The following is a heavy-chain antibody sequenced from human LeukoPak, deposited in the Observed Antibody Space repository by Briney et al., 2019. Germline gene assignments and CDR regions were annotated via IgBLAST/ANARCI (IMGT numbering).Heavy chain of an antibody. CDR3: ARAESNYYYDSSGRSYFDY. CDR1: GGSMSPYH. Sequence: SETLSLTCTVSGGSMSPYHWGWIRQPPGKGLEWIGYIYYSGSTYYNPSLKSRVTISVDTSKNQFSLKLSSVTAADTAVYYCARAESNYYYDSSGRSYFDYWGQGTLVTVSS. CDR2: IYYSGST. J-gene: IGHJ4*02. D-gene: IGHD3-22*01. V-gene: IGHV4-59*06.